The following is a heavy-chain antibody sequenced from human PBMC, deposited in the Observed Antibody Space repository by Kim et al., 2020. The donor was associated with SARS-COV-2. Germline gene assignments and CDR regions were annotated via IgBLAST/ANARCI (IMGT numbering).Heavy chain of an antibody. V-gene: IGHV3-48*03. D-gene: IGHD3-22*01. J-gene: IGHJ6*02. Sequence: GGSLRLSCAASGFTFSSYEMNWVRQAPGKGLEWVSYISSSGSTIYYADSVKGRFTISRDNAKNSLYLQMNSLRAEDTAVYYCARVGWTYYYDSSGYYYYYYGMGVWGQGTTVTVSS. CDR1: GFTFSSYE. CDR3: ARVGWTYYYDSSGYYYYYYGMGV. CDR2: ISSSGSTI.